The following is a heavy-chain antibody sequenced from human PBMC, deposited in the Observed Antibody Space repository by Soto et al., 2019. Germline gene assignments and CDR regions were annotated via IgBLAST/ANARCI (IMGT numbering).Heavy chain of an antibody. CDR2: IWYDGSNK. Sequence: QVQLVESGGGVVQPGRSLRLSCAASGFTFSSYGMHWVRKAPGKGLEWVAVIWYDGSNKYYADSVKGRFTISRDNSKNTLYLQMNSLRAEDTAVYYCARGKGGRQNYGMDVWGQGTTVTVSS. V-gene: IGHV3-33*01. CDR1: GFTFSSYG. CDR3: ARGKGGRQNYGMDV. J-gene: IGHJ6*02.